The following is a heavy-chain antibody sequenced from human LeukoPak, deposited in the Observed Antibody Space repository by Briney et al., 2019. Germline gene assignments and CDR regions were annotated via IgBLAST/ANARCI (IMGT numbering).Heavy chain of an antibody. D-gene: IGHD3-10*01. CDR3: ARGGGGFGELLPPNWFDP. CDR2: IIPIFGTA. V-gene: IGHV1-69*13. Sequence: SVKASCKASGGTFSSYAISWVRQAPGQGLEWMGGIIPIFGTANYAQKFQGRVTITADESTSTAYMELSSLRSEDTAVYYCARGGGGFGELLPPNWFDPWGQGTLVTVSS. CDR1: GGTFSSYA. J-gene: IGHJ5*02.